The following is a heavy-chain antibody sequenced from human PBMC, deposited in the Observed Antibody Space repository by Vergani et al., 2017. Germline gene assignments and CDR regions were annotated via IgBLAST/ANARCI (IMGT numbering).Heavy chain of an antibody. CDR1: GSPFDHYA. J-gene: IGHJ2*01. D-gene: IGHD6-13*01. Sequence: EVQLVESGGGLVQPGRSLRLSCAASGSPFDHYAMHWVWQAQGKGLEWVSGVNWKSDSIAYADSVKGRFTSSRDNAKNYLYLQMNSLRAKDTALYYCVKDIAASGNYWYFDLWGRGTLVTVSS. CDR2: VNWKSDSI. V-gene: IGHV3-9*01. CDR3: VKDIAASGNYWYFDL.